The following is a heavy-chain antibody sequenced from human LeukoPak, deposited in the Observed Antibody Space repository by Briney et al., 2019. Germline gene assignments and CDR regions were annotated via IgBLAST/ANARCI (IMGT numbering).Heavy chain of an antibody. Sequence: GASVTVSCKSSGGTYSSYSISWVRQAPGQGREWMGRIIPILGIANYAQKFQGRVTMTAYKSTSTAYMELSSLRSEDTAVYYCARDRTTDAMDVWGQGTTVTVSS. V-gene: IGHV1-69*04. CDR2: IIPILGIA. D-gene: IGHD4-17*01. CDR3: ARDRTTDAMDV. CDR1: GGTYSSYS. J-gene: IGHJ6*02.